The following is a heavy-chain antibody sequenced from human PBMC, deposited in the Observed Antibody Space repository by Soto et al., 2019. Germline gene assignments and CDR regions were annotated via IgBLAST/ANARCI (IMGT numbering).Heavy chain of an antibody. CDR3: ARGGEFVMGLYFGMDV. CDR2: IYSSGST. Sequence: QVQLQESGPGLVKPSQTLSLTCTVSGGSISSGRNFWSWIRQHPGKGLEWIGYIYSSGSTSYNPSLKSRSIISLGTSQNKFSLRLSSVTAADTAVYFCARGGEFVMGLYFGMDVWGQGTTVIVSS. V-gene: IGHV4-31*03. D-gene: IGHD3-16*01. CDR1: GGSISSGRNF. J-gene: IGHJ6*02.